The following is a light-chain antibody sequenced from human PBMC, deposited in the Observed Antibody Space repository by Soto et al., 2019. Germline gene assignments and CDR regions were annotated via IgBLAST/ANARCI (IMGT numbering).Light chain of an antibody. CDR1: QSVVYSDGIAY. Sequence: DVVMTQSPLSLPVTLGQSASISCRSSQSVVYSDGIAYLSWFQQRPGQSPRRPVYKASNRVSGVPDRFSGSGSGTDFTLTISTVEADDVGVYDCMEGAHWPPTYGRGNKVDIK. V-gene: IGKV2-30*01. J-gene: IGKJ1*01. CDR3: MEGAHWPPT. CDR2: KAS.